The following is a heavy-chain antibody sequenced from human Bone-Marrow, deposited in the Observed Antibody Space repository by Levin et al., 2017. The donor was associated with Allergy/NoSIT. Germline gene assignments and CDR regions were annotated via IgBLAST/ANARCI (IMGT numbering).Heavy chain of an antibody. V-gene: IGHV1-69*06. CDR3: ASDYYGSGSHFDPN. CDR1: GGTFSSYA. CDR2: IIPIFGTA. Sequence: SVKVSCKASGGTFSSYAISWVRQAPGQGLEWMGGIIPIFGTANYAQKFQGRVTITADKSTSTAYMELSSLRSEDTAVYYCASDYYGSGSHFDPNWGQGTLVTVSS. J-gene: IGHJ4*02. D-gene: IGHD3-10*01.